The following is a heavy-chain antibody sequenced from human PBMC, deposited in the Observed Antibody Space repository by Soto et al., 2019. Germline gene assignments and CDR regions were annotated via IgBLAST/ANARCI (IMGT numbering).Heavy chain of an antibody. V-gene: IGHV4-59*01. CDR2: IYYSGST. CDR3: ARDLNGDYNFDY. CDR1: GGSISSYY. J-gene: IGHJ4*02. Sequence: SETLSLTCTVSGGSISSYYWSWIRQPPGKGLEWIGYIYYSGSTNYNPSLKSRVTISVDTSKNQFSLKLSSVTAADTAVYYCARDLNGDYNFDYWGQGTLVTVSS. D-gene: IGHD4-17*01.